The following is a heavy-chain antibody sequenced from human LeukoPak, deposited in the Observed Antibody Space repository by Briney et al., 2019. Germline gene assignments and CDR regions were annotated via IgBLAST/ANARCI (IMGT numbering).Heavy chain of an antibody. V-gene: IGHV1-69*01. D-gene: IGHD5-18*01. CDR3: ARGDTAMVTFGY. CDR2: IIPIFGTA. Sequence: GASVKVSCKASGGTFSSYAISWVRQAPGQGLEWMGGIIPIFGTANYAQKFQGRVTITADESTSTAYMELSSLRSEDTAVYYCARGDTAMVTFGYWGQGTLVIVSS. CDR1: GGTFSSYA. J-gene: IGHJ4*02.